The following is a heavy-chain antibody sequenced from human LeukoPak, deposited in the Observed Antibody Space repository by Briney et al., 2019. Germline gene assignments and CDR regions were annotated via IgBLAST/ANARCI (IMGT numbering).Heavy chain of an antibody. CDR2: ISAYNGNT. D-gene: IGHD3-10*01. J-gene: IGHJ3*02. CDR3: ARHSRRFGEMSDAFDI. Sequence: ASVKVSCKASGYIFTTYDISWVRQAPGQGLEWMGWISAYNGNTNYAQKLQGRVTMTRDTSTSTAYMELTSLRSDDTAVYYCARHSRRFGEMSDAFDIWGQGTMVTVSS. CDR1: GYIFTTYD. V-gene: IGHV1-18*01.